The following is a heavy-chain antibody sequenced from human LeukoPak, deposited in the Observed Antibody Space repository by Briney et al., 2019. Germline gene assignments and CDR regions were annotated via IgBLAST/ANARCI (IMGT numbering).Heavy chain of an antibody. Sequence: ASVKVSCKASGGTFSSYAISWVRQAPGQGLEWMGGIIPIFGTANYAQKLQGRVTMTTDTSTSTAYMELRSLRSDDTAVYYCARGSDSGYDPFDYWGQGTLVTVSS. J-gene: IGHJ4*02. V-gene: IGHV1-69*05. CDR2: IIPIFGTA. D-gene: IGHD5-12*01. CDR3: ARGSDSGYDPFDY. CDR1: GGTFSSYA.